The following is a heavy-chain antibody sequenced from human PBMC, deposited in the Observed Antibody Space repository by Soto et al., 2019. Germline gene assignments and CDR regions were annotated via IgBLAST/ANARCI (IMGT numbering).Heavy chain of an antibody. CDR2: ISGSGGST. V-gene: IGHV3-23*01. D-gene: IGHD6-13*01. CDR1: GFTFSSYA. Sequence: EVQLLESGGGLVQPGGSLRLSCAASGFTFSSYAMSWVRQAPGKGLAWVSAISGSGGSTYYADSVKGRFTSSRDNSKNTLYLQMNSLRAEDTAVYYCAKDRGSCSWYSWDYLGQGTLVTVSS. J-gene: IGHJ4*02. CDR3: AKDRGSCSWYSWDY.